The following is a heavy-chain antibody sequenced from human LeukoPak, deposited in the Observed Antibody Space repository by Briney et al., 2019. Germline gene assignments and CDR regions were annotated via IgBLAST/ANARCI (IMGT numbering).Heavy chain of an antibody. J-gene: IGHJ5*02. D-gene: IGHD1-26*01. V-gene: IGHV1-18*01. Sequence: GASVKVSCKASGYTFTSYGISWVRQAPGQGLEWMGWISAYNGNTNYAQKLQGRVTMTTDTSTSTAYMELRSLRSDDTAVYYCARDYSGSYEADNWFDPWGQGTLVTVSS. CDR2: ISAYNGNT. CDR3: ARDYSGSYEADNWFDP. CDR1: GYTFTSYG.